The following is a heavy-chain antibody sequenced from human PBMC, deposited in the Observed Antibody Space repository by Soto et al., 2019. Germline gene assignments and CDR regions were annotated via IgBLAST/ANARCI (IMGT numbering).Heavy chain of an antibody. J-gene: IGHJ6*02. Sequence: QVQLVESGGGVVQPGRSLRLSCAASGFTFSSYGMHWVRQAPGKGLEWVAVIWYDGSNKYYADSVKGRFTISRDNSKNTLYLQMNSLRAEDTAVYYCAREEGKGGMDVWGQGTTVTVSS. CDR3: AREEGKGGMDV. CDR1: GFTFSSYG. V-gene: IGHV3-33*01. CDR2: IWYDGSNK.